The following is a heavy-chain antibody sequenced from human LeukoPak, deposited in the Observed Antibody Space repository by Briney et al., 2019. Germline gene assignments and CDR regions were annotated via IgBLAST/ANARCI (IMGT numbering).Heavy chain of an antibody. CDR1: GFTFSSYS. V-gene: IGHV3-49*04. Sequence: GGSLRLSCAASGFTFSSYSMNWVRQAPGRGLEWVGFIASKTYGGTAEYAASVKGRFTISRDDSKNIAYLQMNSLKTEDTAVYFCSRDQTPYYWGQGTLVTVSS. J-gene: IGHJ4*02. CDR2: IASKTYGGTA. CDR3: SRDQTPYY.